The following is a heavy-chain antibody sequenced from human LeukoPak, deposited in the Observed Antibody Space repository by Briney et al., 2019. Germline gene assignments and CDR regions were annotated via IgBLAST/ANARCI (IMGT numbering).Heavy chain of an antibody. D-gene: IGHD3-10*01. CDR3: AKDQSPPHYYGSGSYDY. CDR1: GFTFSSYA. CDR2: ISGSGGST. V-gene: IGHV3-23*01. J-gene: IGHJ4*02. Sequence: GGSLRLSCAASGFTFSSYAMSWVRQAPGKGLEWVSAISGSGGSTYYADSVKGRFTISRDNSKNTLYLQMNSLRAEDTAVYYCAKDQSPPHYYGSGSYDYWSQGTLVTVSS.